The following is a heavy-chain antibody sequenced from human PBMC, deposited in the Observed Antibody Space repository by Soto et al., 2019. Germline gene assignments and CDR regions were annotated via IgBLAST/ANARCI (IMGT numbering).Heavy chain of an antibody. D-gene: IGHD3-9*01. Sequence: SETLSLTCTVSGGSISRSSYYWGWIRQPPGKGLEWIGSIYYSGSTYYNPSLKSRVTISVDTSKNQFSLKLSSVTAADTAVYYCARHSYDILTGYYELFDYRGQGTPVTVSS. J-gene: IGHJ4*02. V-gene: IGHV4-39*01. CDR3: ARHSYDILTGYYELFDY. CDR1: GGSISRSSYY. CDR2: IYYSGST.